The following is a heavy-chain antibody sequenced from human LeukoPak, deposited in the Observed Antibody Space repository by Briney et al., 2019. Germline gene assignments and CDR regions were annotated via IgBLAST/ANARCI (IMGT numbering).Heavy chain of an antibody. D-gene: IGHD5-12*01. Sequence: ASVKVSCKASGYTFPNYGISWVRQAPGQGLEWMGWISTYNGDTNHAQKLQGRVTMTTDTSTNTAYMELRSLRSDDTAVYYCARDYSGQGPPLYYFDYWGQGTLVTVSS. CDR3: ARDYSGQGPPLYYFDY. J-gene: IGHJ4*02. V-gene: IGHV1-18*01. CDR2: ISTYNGDT. CDR1: GYTFPNYG.